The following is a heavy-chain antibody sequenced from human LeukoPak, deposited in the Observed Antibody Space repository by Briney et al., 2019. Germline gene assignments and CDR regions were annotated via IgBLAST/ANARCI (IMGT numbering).Heavy chain of an antibody. CDR3: ARASFWFDYSGYYFDS. V-gene: IGHV3-66*01. CDR1: GFTISSNY. Sequence: GQSLRLSCAASGFTISSNYISWVRQAPRKGLERVSVIFKSAGTYYAGSVKSRFTYSRDNSKNTVSLQMNSLRAEDTAVYYCARASFWFDYSGYYFDSGGQGTLVSVSS. CDR2: IFKSAGT. J-gene: IGHJ4*02. D-gene: IGHD2-15*01.